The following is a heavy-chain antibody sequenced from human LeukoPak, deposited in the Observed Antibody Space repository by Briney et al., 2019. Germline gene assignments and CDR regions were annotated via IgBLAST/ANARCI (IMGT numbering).Heavy chain of an antibody. CDR2: ISSSGSTI. V-gene: IGHV3-48*03. D-gene: IGHD3-10*01. CDR3: ARDHDVYYYGSGF. CDR1: GLTFSSYE. Sequence: GGSLRLSCAASGLTFSSYEMNWVRQAPGKGLEWVSYISSSGSTIYYADSVKGRFTISRDNAKNSLYLQMNSLRAEDTAVYYCARDHDVYYYGSGFWGQGTLVTVSS. J-gene: IGHJ4*02.